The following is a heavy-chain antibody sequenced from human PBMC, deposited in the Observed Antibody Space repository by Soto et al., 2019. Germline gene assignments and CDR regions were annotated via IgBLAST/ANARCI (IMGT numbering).Heavy chain of an antibody. CDR2: IKSKFDGETI. V-gene: IGHV3-15*01. J-gene: IGHJ4*01. Sequence: PGGSLRLSCEASGINFSRAWMSWVRQAPGKGLEWVGRIKSKFDGETIDYAAPVKGRFTISRDDSKNIVYLQMNSLNTEDTAVYYCATGLLRYYAYWGHGTLVTVSS. CDR3: ATGLLRYYAY. CDR1: GINFSRAW. D-gene: IGHD3-9*01.